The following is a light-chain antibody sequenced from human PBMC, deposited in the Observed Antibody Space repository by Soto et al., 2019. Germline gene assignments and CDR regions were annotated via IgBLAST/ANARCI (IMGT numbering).Light chain of an antibody. J-gene: IGLJ1*01. CDR1: GSNIGSNT. Sequence: QSVLTQPPSASGTPGQRITISCSGSGSNIGSNTVTWYQQLPRTAPKVLIYTDNQRPSGVPDRFSGSRSGTSASLAISGLQSGDEAEYYCATWDDSLNGYVFGTGTKLTVL. CDR2: TDN. V-gene: IGLV1-44*01. CDR3: ATWDDSLNGYV.